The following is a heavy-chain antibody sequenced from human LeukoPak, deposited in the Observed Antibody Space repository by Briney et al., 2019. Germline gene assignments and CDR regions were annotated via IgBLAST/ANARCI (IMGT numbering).Heavy chain of an antibody. CDR3: AKYTGCYFDY. Sequence: GGSLRLSCAASGFTFSSNWMSWVRQAPGKGLEWLAKIKQDGSETCHMDSVKGRFTISRDNAKNSLYLQMNSLRAEDTAVYYCAKYTGCYFDYWGQGILVTVPS. V-gene: IGHV3-7*01. J-gene: IGHJ4*03. CDR2: IKQDGSET. CDR1: GFTFSSNW. D-gene: IGHD2-2*02.